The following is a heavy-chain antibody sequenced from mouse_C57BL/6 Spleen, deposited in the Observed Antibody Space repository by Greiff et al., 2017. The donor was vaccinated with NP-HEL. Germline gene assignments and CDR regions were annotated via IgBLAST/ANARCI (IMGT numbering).Heavy chain of an antibody. CDR3: ARSYYGSSWNY. V-gene: IGHV1-66*01. J-gene: IGHJ2*01. Sequence: QVQLQQSGPELVKPGASVKISCKASGYSFTSYYIHWVKQRPGQGLEWIGWIYPGSGNTKYNEKFKGKATLTADTSSSTAYMQLSSLTSEDSAVYFCARSYYGSSWNYWGQGTTLTVSS. CDR1: GYSFTSYY. D-gene: IGHD1-1*01. CDR2: IYPGSGNT.